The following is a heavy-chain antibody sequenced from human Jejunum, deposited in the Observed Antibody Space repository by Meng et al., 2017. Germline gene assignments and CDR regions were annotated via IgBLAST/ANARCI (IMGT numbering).Heavy chain of an antibody. J-gene: IGHJ4*02. CDR2: ISGSDGRT. D-gene: IGHD2/OR15-2a*01. V-gene: IGHV3-23*04. Sequence: VQLGEVGGGLVQPGGSLRLSCAASGFTFSSSAMSWVRQAPGKGLEWVSVISGSDGRTYYADSVRGRFTIARDTSKNTLYLQMISLRAEDTAVYYCAKLSSLWGQGTLVTVSS. CDR3: AKLSSL. CDR1: GFTFSSSA.